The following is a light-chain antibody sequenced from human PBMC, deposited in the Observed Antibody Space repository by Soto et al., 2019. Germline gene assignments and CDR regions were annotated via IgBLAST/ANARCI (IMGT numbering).Light chain of an antibody. CDR3: SSYTSXSTVV. CDR1: SSDVGGYNY. V-gene: IGLV2-14*01. CDR2: DVS. J-gene: IGLJ2*01. Sequence: QSVLTQPASVSGSPGQSITISCTGTSSDVGGYNYVSWYQQHPGKAPKLMIYDVSNRPSGVSNRFSGSKSGNTASLTISGLQAEDEADYYCSSYTSXSTVVFGGGTK.